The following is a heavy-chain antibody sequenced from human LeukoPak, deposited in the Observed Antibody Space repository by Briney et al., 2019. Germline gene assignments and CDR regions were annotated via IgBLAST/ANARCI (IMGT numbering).Heavy chain of an antibody. CDR3: ARVRHDPLEYGYYMDV. CDR2: IYPSGST. Sequence: PSETLSLTCTVSGASITNYYWSWIRQSAGKGLEWIGRIYPSGSTHSNPSLKSRVTMSLDTSKNQFSLGLSSVTAADTGVYYCARVRHDPLEYGYYMDVWGTGTTVTVSS. CDR1: GASITNYY. D-gene: IGHD2-2*01. V-gene: IGHV4-4*07. J-gene: IGHJ6*03.